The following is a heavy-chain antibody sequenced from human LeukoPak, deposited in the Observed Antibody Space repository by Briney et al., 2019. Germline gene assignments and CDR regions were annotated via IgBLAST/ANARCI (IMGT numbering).Heavy chain of an antibody. CDR2: INPNSGGT. V-gene: IGHV1-2*04. Sequence: ASVKVSCKASGYTFTGYYMHWVRQAPGQGLEWMGWINPNSGGTNYAQKFQGWVTMTRDTSSSTAYMELSRLRSDDTAVYYCARASIAAAGTSAPYYYYYYGMDVWGQGTTVTVSS. J-gene: IGHJ6*02. CDR1: GYTFTGYY. D-gene: IGHD6-13*01. CDR3: ARASIAAAGTSAPYYYYYYGMDV.